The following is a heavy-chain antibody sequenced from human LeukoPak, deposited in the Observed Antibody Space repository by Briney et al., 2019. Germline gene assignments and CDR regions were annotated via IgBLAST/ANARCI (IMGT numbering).Heavy chain of an antibody. CDR3: ARASPTYYDFWSGYSPGMDV. CDR2: INPSGGST. J-gene: IGHJ6*02. D-gene: IGHD3-3*01. V-gene: IGHV1-46*01. Sequence: ASVKVSCKASGYTFTSYYMHWVRQAPGQGLEWMGIINPSGGSTSYAQKFQGRVTMTRDTSTSTVYMELSSLRSEGTAVYYCARASPTYYDFWSGYSPGMDVWGQGTTVTVSS. CDR1: GYTFTSYY.